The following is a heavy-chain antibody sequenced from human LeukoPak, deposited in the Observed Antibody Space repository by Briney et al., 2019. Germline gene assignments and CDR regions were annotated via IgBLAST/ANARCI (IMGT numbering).Heavy chain of an antibody. CDR3: ARDSGLGYDFWSGYPILDAFDI. Sequence: SETLSLTCAVYGGSFSGYYWSWIRQPPGKGLEWIGEINHSGSTNYNPSLKSRVTISVDTSKNQFSLKLSSVTAADTAVYYCARDSGLGYDFWSGYPILDAFDIWGQGTMVTVSS. D-gene: IGHD3-3*01. J-gene: IGHJ3*02. CDR2: INHSGST. V-gene: IGHV4-34*01. CDR1: GGSFSGYY.